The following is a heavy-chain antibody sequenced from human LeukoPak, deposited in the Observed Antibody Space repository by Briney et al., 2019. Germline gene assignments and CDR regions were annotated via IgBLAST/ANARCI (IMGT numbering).Heavy chain of an antibody. CDR2: ISSTSITM. V-gene: IGHV3-48*02. D-gene: IGHD3-10*01. Sequence: PGGSLRLSCAASGFSVSGYEMNSVRQAPGKGLEWVSYISSTSITMYYADSVKGRFTTSRDNAKNSLYLQMNSLRDEDTAVYYCARDMERSFWYFDLWGRGTLVTVSS. J-gene: IGHJ2*01. CDR1: GFSVSGYE. CDR3: ARDMERSFWYFDL.